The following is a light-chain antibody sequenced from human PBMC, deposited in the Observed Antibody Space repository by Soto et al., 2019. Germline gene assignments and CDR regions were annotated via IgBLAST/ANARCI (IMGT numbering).Light chain of an antibody. V-gene: IGKV1-27*01. Sequence: DIQTTQSPSSLSASLGYRVPITCRASQGISNYLAWYQQKPGKVPKLLIYAASTLQSGVPSRFSGSGSGTDFTLTSSSLQPEDVATYYCQKYHSAPRTFGQGTKVDIK. CDR1: QGISNY. CDR2: AAS. CDR3: QKYHSAPRT. J-gene: IGKJ1*01.